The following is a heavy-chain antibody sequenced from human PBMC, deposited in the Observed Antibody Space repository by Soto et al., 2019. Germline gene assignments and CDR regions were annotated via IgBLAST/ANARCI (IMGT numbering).Heavy chain of an antibody. V-gene: IGHV3-23*01. CDR2: ISGSGGST. CDR3: AKSITMVRGRYDY. D-gene: IGHD3-10*01. Sequence: GGSLRLSCAASGFTFSSYAMSWVRQAPGKGLEWVSAISGSGGSTYYADSVKGRFTISRDNSKNTLYLQMNGLRAEDTAVYYCAKSITMVRGRYDYWGQGTLVTVSS. CDR1: GFTFSSYA. J-gene: IGHJ4*02.